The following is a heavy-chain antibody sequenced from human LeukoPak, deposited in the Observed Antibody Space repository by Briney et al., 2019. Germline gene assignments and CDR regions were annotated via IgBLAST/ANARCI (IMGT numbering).Heavy chain of an antibody. Sequence: KPSETLSLTCTVSGGSISSSSYYWGWIRQPPGKGLEWIGSIYYSGSTYYNPSLKSRVTISVDTSKNQFSLKLSSVTAADTAVYYCARGLFRVVIIPISFLNWGQGTLVTVSS. CDR2: IYYSGST. CDR1: GGSISSSSYY. V-gene: IGHV4-39*07. J-gene: IGHJ4*02. D-gene: IGHD3-3*01. CDR3: ARGLFRVVIIPISFLN.